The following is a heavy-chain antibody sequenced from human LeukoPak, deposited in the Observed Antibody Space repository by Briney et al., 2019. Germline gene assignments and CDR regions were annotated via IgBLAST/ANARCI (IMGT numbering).Heavy chain of an antibody. CDR1: GFIFSSYA. V-gene: IGHV3-30*04. CDR2: ISYGGSNK. D-gene: IGHD6-6*01. Sequence: GGSLRLSCAASGFIFSSYAMHWVRQAPGKGLEWVAVISYGGSNKYYADSVKGRFTISRDNSKNTLSLQMNSLRAEDTAVYYCARDSIAEGKFDYWGQGTLVTVSS. J-gene: IGHJ4*02. CDR3: ARDSIAEGKFDY.